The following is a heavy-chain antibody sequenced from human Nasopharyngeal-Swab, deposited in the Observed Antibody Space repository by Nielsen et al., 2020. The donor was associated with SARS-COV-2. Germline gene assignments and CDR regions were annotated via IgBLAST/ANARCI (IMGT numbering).Heavy chain of an antibody. CDR2: INHSGGT. D-gene: IGHD6-6*01. Sequence: WIRQPQGKGTEWIGEINHSGGTNYNPSLKSRVTISVDTSKNQFSLKLSSVTAADTAVYYCARGRGSSPSRVYYYYMDVWGKGTTVTVSS. V-gene: IGHV4-34*01. CDR3: ARGRGSSPSRVYYYYMDV. J-gene: IGHJ6*03.